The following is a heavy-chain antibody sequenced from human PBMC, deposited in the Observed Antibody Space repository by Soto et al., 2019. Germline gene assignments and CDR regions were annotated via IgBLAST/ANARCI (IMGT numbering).Heavy chain of an antibody. CDR2: ISAYNGNT. J-gene: IGHJ5*02. D-gene: IGHD3-3*01. CDR3: ARVDVLRFLEWFMVGWFDP. V-gene: IGHV1-18*01. Sequence: QVQLVQSGAEVKKPGASVKVSCKASGYTFTSYGISWVRQAPGQGLEWMGWISAYNGNTNYAQKLQGRVTMTTDTSTSTAYMELRSLRSDDTAVYYCARVDVLRFLEWFMVGWFDPWGQGTLVTVSS. CDR1: GYTFTSYG.